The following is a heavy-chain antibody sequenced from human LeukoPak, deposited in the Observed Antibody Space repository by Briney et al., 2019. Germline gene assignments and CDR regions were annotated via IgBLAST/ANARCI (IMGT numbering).Heavy chain of an antibody. D-gene: IGHD3-22*01. CDR1: GFTFSSYW. J-gene: IGHJ2*01. Sequence: PGGSLRLSCAASGFTFSSYWMHWVRQAPGKGPVWVSRINSDGSSTSYADSVKGRFTISRDNAKNTLYLQMNSLRAEDTAVYYCARDYYDSSGYFWYFDLWGRGTLVTVSS. CDR2: INSDGSST. V-gene: IGHV3-74*01. CDR3: ARDYYDSSGYFWYFDL.